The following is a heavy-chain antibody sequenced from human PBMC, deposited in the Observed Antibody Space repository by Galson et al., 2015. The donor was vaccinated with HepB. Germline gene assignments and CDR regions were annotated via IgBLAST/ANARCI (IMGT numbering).Heavy chain of an antibody. CDR2: TYYRSKWYS. D-gene: IGHD6-19*01. J-gene: IGHJ6*02. Sequence: CAISGDSVSSNSAAWNWIRRSPSRGLEWLGRTYYRSKWYSDYAVSVRSRIRINVDTSRNQFSLQLNSVTPEDTAVDYCARVAGTIYYYGMDVWGQGTTVTVSS. CDR1: GDSVSSNSAA. V-gene: IGHV6-1*01. CDR3: ARVAGTIYYYGMDV.